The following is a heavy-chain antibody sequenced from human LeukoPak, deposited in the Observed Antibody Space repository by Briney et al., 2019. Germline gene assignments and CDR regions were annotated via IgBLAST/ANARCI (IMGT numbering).Heavy chain of an antibody. D-gene: IGHD5-24*01. CDR1: GFTFSSYG. Sequence: GGSLRLSCAASGFTFSSYGMHWVRQAPGKGLEWVAFIRYDGSNKYYADSVKGRFTISRDNSKNTLYLQMNSLRAEDTAVYYCARQRDGSNIKPVDYWGQGTLVTVSS. CDR2: IRYDGSNK. V-gene: IGHV3-30*02. J-gene: IGHJ4*02. CDR3: ARQRDGSNIKPVDY.